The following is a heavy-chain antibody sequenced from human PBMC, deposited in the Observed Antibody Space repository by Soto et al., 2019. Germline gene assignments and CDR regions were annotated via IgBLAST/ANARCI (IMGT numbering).Heavy chain of an antibody. CDR1: GFTFSNHY. Sequence: GSLRLSCAASGFTFSNHYIDWVRQAPGKGLEWVGRARNKANSYTTEYAASVKGRFAISRDDSKNSAYLQMNSLKTEDTAVYYCARVRAGSVGWFDPWGQGTLVTVSS. V-gene: IGHV3-72*01. D-gene: IGHD6-19*01. J-gene: IGHJ5*02. CDR3: ARVRAGSVGWFDP. CDR2: ARNKANSYTT.